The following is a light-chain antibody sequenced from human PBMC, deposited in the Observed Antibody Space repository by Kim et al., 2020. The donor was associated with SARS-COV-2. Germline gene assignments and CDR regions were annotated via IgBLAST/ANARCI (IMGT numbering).Light chain of an antibody. CDR1: QSINSY. CDR3: QQSYSTPHT. Sequence: DIQMTQSPFSLSASVGDRVTITCRASQSINSYLNWYHQKPGKVPKLLIYAASSLQSGVPSRFSGSGSGTDFTLTISNLQPEDFATYYCQQSYSTPHTFGQGTKLEI. J-gene: IGKJ2*01. V-gene: IGKV1-39*01. CDR2: AAS.